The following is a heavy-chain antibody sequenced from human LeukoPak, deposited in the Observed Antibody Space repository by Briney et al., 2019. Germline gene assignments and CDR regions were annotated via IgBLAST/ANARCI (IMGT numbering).Heavy chain of an antibody. CDR3: ARLGDASGYFYGGP. CDR2: IYPGDSDA. V-gene: IGHV5-51*01. CDR1: GYSFTSDW. Sequence: GESLKISCKGSGYSFTSDWIAWVRQVPGKGLEWMGLIYPGDSDARYSPSFQGQVTMSVDKSITTAYLQWSSLKTSDTAMYYCARLGDASGYFYGGPWGQGTLVTVSS. D-gene: IGHD3-22*01. J-gene: IGHJ5*02.